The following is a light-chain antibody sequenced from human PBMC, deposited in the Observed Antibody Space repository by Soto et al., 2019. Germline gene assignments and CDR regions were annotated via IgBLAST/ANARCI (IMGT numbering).Light chain of an antibody. Sequence: EIVMTQSPATLSVSPGERATLSCRASQSVSSSLAWYQQKPGQAPRLLIYGASTRATGIPARFSGSWSGTEFTLTISSLQSEDVALYYCQQYHNLWTFGQGTRLEIK. CDR1: QSVSSS. V-gene: IGKV3-15*01. J-gene: IGKJ5*01. CDR2: GAS. CDR3: QQYHNLWT.